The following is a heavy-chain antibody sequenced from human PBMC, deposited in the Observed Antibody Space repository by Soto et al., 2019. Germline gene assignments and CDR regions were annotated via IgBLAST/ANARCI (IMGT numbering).Heavy chain of an antibody. CDR1: GFSFDKYA. J-gene: IGHJ4*02. CDR3: AKDDVSGDGLWLVSD. Sequence: DVQLLESGGGLVQPGGSLKLSCVASGFSFDKYAMIWVRQAPGKGQEWVSGITGSGRSIQYTASVKGRFTISRDNSKNTVYLQMYYLRAEDTAMYYCAKDDVSGDGLWLVSDWGQGTPVTVS. V-gene: IGHV3-23*01. CDR2: ITGSGRSI. D-gene: IGHD2-21*02.